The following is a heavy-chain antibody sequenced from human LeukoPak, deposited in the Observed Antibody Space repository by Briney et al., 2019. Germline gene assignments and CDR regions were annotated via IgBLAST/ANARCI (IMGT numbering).Heavy chain of an antibody. V-gene: IGHV3-11*04. CDR2: ISGSGGTL. J-gene: IGHJ3*02. D-gene: IGHD3-22*01. CDR1: GFTFSDYY. Sequence: GGSLRLSCAASGFTFSDYYMSWIRQAPGKGLEWVSYISGSGGTLYYADSVKGRFTISRDNAKNSLYLQMNSLRAEDTAVYYCARVGSGYYRPYDAFDIWGQGTMVTVSS. CDR3: ARVGSGYYRPYDAFDI.